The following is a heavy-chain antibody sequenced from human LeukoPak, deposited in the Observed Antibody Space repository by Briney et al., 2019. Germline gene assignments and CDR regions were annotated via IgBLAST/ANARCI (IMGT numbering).Heavy chain of an antibody. CDR1: GYSFNTYW. J-gene: IGHJ3*02. CDR2: IYPGDSDT. Sequence: GESLKISCKGSGYSFNTYWIGWVRQMPGKGLEWMGIIYPGDSDTKYSPSFQGQVTISADKSISTAYLQWSSLKASDTAMYYCASRYSSDIDAFDIWGQGTMVTVSS. D-gene: IGHD6-19*01. CDR3: ASRYSSDIDAFDI. V-gene: IGHV5-51*01.